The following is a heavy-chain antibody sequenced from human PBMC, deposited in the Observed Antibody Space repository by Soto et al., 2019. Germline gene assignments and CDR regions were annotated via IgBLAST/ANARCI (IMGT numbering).Heavy chain of an antibody. V-gene: IGHV3-23*01. D-gene: IGHD3-9*01. CDR2: ISGSGGST. CDR1: GFTFSSYA. Sequence: EVQLLESGGGLVQPGGSLRLSCAASGFTFSSYAMSWVRQAPGKGLEWVSAISGSGGSTYYADSVKGRFTISRDNSKNTLYLQMNSLSAEDTAVYYCAKDHPANYDSLTGYYVRNWYFDLWGRGTLVTVSS. CDR3: AKDHPANYDSLTGYYVRNWYFDL. J-gene: IGHJ2*01.